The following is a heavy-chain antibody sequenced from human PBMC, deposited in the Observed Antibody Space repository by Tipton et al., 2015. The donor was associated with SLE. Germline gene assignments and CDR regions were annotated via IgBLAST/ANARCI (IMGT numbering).Heavy chain of an antibody. CDR1: GGSINNYY. Sequence: GLVKPSETLSLICTVSGGSINNYYWSWIRQPPGKGLEWIGYISYTGITYYNPSLKSRVTISVDTSKNQFSLKLSSVTAADTAVYYCARAPSGSHDFDYWGQGTLVTVSS. CDR2: ISYTGIT. J-gene: IGHJ4*02. D-gene: IGHD1-26*01. CDR3: ARAPSGSHDFDY. V-gene: IGHV4-59*01.